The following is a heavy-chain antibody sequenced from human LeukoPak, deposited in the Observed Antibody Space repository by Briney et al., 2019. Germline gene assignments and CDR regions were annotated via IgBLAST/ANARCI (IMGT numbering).Heavy chain of an antibody. D-gene: IGHD3-3*01. CDR1: GFTFSSYW. J-gene: IGHJ4*02. CDR2: TNRDGSST. V-gene: IGHV3-74*01. Sequence: GGSLRLSCAASGFTFSSYWMHWVRQAPGKGPVWVARTNRDGSSTAYADSVKGRFTISKDNARNTLYLLMNSLRAEDTAVYYCARDSVEWYIFDYWGQGTLVTVSS. CDR3: ARDSVEWYIFDY.